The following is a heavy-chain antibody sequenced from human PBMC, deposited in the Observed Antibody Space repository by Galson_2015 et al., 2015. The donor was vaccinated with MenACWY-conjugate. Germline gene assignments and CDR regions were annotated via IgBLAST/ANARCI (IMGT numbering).Heavy chain of an antibody. V-gene: IGHV3-30*04. CDR1: GFTISSYA. Sequence: SLRLSCAASGFTISSYAMHWVRQAPGKGLEWVAVTSYDGSKKYYADSVKGRFTISRDNSKNTLYLQMNSLRDEDTAVYFCARAHLGYGYDYFDPWGQGTLVTVSS. J-gene: IGHJ5*02. CDR3: ARAHLGYGYDYFDP. D-gene: IGHD5-12*01. CDR2: TSYDGSKK.